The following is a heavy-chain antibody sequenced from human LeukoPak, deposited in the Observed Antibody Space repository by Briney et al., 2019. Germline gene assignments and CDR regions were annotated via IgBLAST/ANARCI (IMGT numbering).Heavy chain of an antibody. Sequence: GGSLRLPCAASGFTFSSYEMNWVRQAPGKGLEWVSSITSSSSYKYYADSVKGRFTTSRDNAKNSLYLQMNSLRAEDTAVYYCARGGIYYDGSGWDYWGQGALVTVSS. D-gene: IGHD3-22*01. V-gene: IGHV3-21*01. CDR2: ITSSSSYK. J-gene: IGHJ4*02. CDR3: ARGGIYYDGSGWDY. CDR1: GFTFSSYE.